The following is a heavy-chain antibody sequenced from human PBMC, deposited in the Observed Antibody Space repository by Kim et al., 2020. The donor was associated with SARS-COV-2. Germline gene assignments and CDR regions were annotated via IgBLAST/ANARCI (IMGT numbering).Heavy chain of an antibody. D-gene: IGHD3-16*01. CDR3: AKGGRMITFGGVVRET. CDR2: ISGSGTST. Sequence: GGSLRLSCAASGFTFSDYVMTWVRQAPGKGLEWVSSISGSGTSTYYADSVKGRFTISRDNSKNTLYLQMSSLRAGDTAVYYCAKGGRMITFGGVVRETWGQGTLATVSS. V-gene: IGHV3-23*01. J-gene: IGHJ5*02. CDR1: GFTFSDYV.